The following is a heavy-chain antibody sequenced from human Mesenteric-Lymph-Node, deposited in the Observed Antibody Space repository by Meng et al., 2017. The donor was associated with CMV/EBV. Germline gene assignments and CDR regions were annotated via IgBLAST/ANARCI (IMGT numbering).Heavy chain of an antibody. Sequence: SETLSLTCTVSGASVTNFYWSWVRQPPGKGLEWVGYIYYRGGSNYNPSLNSRGTISADSSKNQFSLKLTSVTAADTAVYYCARVRDLFRYFDYWGQGTLVTVSS. CDR3: ARVRDLFRYFDY. CDR2: IYYRGGS. V-gene: IGHV4-59*08. CDR1: GASVTNFY. J-gene: IGHJ4*02.